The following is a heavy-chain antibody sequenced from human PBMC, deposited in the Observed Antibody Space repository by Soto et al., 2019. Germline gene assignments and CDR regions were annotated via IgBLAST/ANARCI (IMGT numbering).Heavy chain of an antibody. CDR1: GDSVTSHY. V-gene: IGHV4-59*02. D-gene: IGHD3-22*01. CDR2: MHYTGFS. Sequence: PSETLSLTCSFSGDSVTSHYLTWIRQSPEKGLEWIGYMHYTGFSHYNPSLKSRLTISVDTSKNQFTLQLTSVTVADTAVYYCARGVVVITTWWFDPWGQGTLVTVSS. CDR3: ARGVVVITTWWFDP. J-gene: IGHJ5*02.